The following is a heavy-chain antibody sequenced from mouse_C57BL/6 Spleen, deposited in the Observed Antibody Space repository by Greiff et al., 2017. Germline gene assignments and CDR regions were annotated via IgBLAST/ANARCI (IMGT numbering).Heavy chain of an antibody. V-gene: IGHV1-26*01. J-gene: IGHJ4*01. D-gene: IGHD1-1*01. Sequence: VQLQQSGPELVKPGASVKISCKASGYTFTDYYMNWVKQSHGKSLEWIGDINPNNGGTSYNQKFKGKATLTVDKSSSTAYMELRSLTSEDSAVYYCARSPRYGAMDYWGQGTSVTVSS. CDR2: INPNNGGT. CDR3: ARSPRYGAMDY. CDR1: GYTFTDYY.